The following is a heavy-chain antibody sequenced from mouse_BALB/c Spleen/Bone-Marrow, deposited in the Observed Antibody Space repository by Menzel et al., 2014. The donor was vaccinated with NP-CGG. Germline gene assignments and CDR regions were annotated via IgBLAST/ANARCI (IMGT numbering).Heavy chain of an antibody. CDR2: IDPSNSET. CDR1: GYTFTSYW. Sequence: VQLVESGPELVRPGTSVKMSCKASGYTFTSYWMHWVKQRPGQGLEWIGMIDPSNSETSLNQKFKDEATLNVDKFSNTAYMQFSSLTSEDSADYYCARRTLAMDYWGQGTSVTVAS. J-gene: IGHJ4*01. V-gene: IGHV1-59*01. CDR3: ARRTLAMDY.